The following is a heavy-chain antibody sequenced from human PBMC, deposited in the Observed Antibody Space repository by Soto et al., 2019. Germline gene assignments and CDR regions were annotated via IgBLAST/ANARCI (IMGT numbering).Heavy chain of an antibody. CDR3: ARQRLGGVDCSSWDYYYYYYGMDV. Sequence: SETLSLTCTVSGGSISSYYWSWIRQPPGKGLGWIGYIYYSGSTYYNPSLKSRVTISVDTSKNQFSLKLSSVTAADTAEYYCARQRLGGVDCSSWDYYYYYYGMDVWGQGTTVTVSS. J-gene: IGHJ6*02. CDR1: GGSISSYY. V-gene: IGHV4-59*08. D-gene: IGHD6-13*01. CDR2: IYYSGST.